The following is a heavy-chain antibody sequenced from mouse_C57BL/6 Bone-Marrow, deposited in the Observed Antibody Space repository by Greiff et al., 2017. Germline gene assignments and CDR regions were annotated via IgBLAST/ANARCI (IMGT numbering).Heavy chain of an antibody. J-gene: IGHJ2*01. CDR1: GYTFTDYY. D-gene: IGHD1-1*01. CDR2: INPYNGGT. CDR3: ARWKQRSFFDY. V-gene: IGHV1-19*01. Sequence: EVQVVESGPVLVKPGASVKMSCKASGYTFTDYYMNWVKQSHGKSLEWIGVINPYNGGTSYNQKFKGKATLTVDKSSSTAYMELNSLTSEDSAVYYCARWKQRSFFDYWGQGTTLTVSS.